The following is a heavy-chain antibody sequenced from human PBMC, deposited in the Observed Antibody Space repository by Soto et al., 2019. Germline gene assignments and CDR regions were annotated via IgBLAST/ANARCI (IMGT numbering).Heavy chain of an antibody. CDR3: AREGILGLFDAYDL. V-gene: IGHV1-18*04. CDR1: VFTSSG. J-gene: IGHJ3*01. CDR2: ISTHNGNT. Sequence: QDQLVQSGAEVKKPGASVKVSCKASVFTSSGISWVRQAPGQRLEWMGWISTHNGNTIYAQKFQGRVIMTMDTSTTTVYMESRSLRPDDTAVYLCAREGILGLFDAYDLWGQGTMVTVSS. D-gene: IGHD3-3*01.